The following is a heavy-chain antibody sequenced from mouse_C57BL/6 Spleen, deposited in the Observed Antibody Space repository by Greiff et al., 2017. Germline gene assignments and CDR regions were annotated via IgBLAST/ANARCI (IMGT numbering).Heavy chain of an antibody. V-gene: IGHV3-6*01. J-gene: IGHJ1*03. CDR1: GYSITSGYY. CDR3: ARSTMMKYFDV. CDR2: ISYDGSN. Sequence: ESGPGLVKPSQSLSLTCSVTGYSITSGYYWNWIRQFPGNKLEWMGYISYDGSNNYNPSLKNRISITRDTSENQFFLKLNSVTTEDTATYDCARSTMMKYFDVWGTGTTVTVSS. D-gene: IGHD2-4*01.